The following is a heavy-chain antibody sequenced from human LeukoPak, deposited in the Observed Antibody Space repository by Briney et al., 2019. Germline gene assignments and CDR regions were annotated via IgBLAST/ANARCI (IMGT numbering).Heavy chain of an antibody. CDR3: AKAATYFYGSVTYDWFES. Sequence: GGSLKLSCEASGFTFSSYWMHWVRQVPGKGLMWVSRIESNGLTLYADSVRDRFTISRDNGRSTIYLQMNSLRVDDTAIYYCAKAATYFYGSVTYDWFESWGQGTLVTASS. CDR2: IESNGLT. J-gene: IGHJ5*01. D-gene: IGHD3-10*01. V-gene: IGHV3-74*01. CDR1: GFTFSSYW.